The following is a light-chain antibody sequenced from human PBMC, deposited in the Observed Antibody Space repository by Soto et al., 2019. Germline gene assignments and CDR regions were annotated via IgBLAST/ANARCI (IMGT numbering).Light chain of an antibody. Sequence: QSALTQPLSASGSPGQSVAISCTGTSSDVGGYDYVSWYQQHPGKAPKLIIYEVNKRPSGVPDRFSGSKSGNTASLTVSGLQAEDEADYYCSSYAGSGVFGGGTKLTVL. V-gene: IGLV2-8*01. CDR1: SSDVGGYDY. CDR3: SSYAGSGV. CDR2: EVN. J-gene: IGLJ3*02.